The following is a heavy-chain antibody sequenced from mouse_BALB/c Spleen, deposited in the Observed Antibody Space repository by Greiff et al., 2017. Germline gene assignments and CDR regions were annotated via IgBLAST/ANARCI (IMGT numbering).Heavy chain of an antibody. J-gene: IGHJ4*01. D-gene: IGHD1-1*01. Sequence: DVKLVESGGGLVQPGGSLRLSCATSGFTFTDYYMSWVRQPPGKALEWLGFIRNKANGYTTEYSASVKGRFTISRDNSQSILYLQMNTLRAEDSATYYCARDITTVVAKYAMDYWGQGTSVTVSS. V-gene: IGHV7-3*02. CDR3: ARDITTVVAKYAMDY. CDR1: GFTFTDYY. CDR2: IRNKANGYTT.